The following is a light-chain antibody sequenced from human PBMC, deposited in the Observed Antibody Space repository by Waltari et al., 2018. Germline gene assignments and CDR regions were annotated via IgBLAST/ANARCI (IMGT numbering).Light chain of an antibody. CDR1: QSISSW. CDR2: KAS. CDR3: QQYNSYWA. J-gene: IGKJ1*01. V-gene: IGKV1-5*03. Sequence: DIQITQSPSTPSASVGDIVTITCRASQSISSWLAWYQQKPGKAPKLLIYKASSLESGVPSRFSGSGSGTEFTLTISSLQPDDFATYYCQQYNSYWAFGQGTKVEIK.